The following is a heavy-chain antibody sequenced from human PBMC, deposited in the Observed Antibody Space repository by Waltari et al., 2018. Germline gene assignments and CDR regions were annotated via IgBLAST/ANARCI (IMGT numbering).Heavy chain of an antibody. D-gene: IGHD2-2*01. CDR3: ARGGCSSTSCSNWFDP. CDR2: IIPIFGTA. Sequence: QVQLVQSGAEVKKPGSSVKVSCKASGGTFSSYAIRWVVPDPGQGLEWMGGIIPIFGTANYAQKFQGRVTITADESTSTAYMELSSLRSEDTAVYYCARGGCSSTSCSNWFDPWGQGTLVTVSS. CDR1: GGTFSSYA. V-gene: IGHV1-69*12. J-gene: IGHJ5*02.